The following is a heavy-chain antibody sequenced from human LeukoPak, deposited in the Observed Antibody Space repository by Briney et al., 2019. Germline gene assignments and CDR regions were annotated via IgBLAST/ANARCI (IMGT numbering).Heavy chain of an antibody. CDR2: ISGSGGRT. CDR3: AKRGVVIRVILVGFHKEAYYFDS. J-gene: IGHJ4*02. V-gene: IGHV3-23*01. CDR1: GITLSNYG. Sequence: PGGSLRLSCAVSGITLSNYGMSWVRQAPGKGLEWVAGISGSGGRTNYADSVKGRFTISRDNPKNTIYLQMNSLRAEDTAVYFCAKRGVVIRVILVGFHKEAYYFDSWGQGALVTVSS. D-gene: IGHD3-22*01.